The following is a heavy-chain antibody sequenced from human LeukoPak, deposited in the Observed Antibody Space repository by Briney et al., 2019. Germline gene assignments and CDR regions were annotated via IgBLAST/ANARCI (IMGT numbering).Heavy chain of an antibody. J-gene: IGHJ3*02. CDR1: GFTFSSYA. CDR2: ISGSGGSA. D-gene: IGHD5/OR15-5a*01. CDR3: AKPRIVSHHDAFDI. Sequence: GGSLRLSCAASGFTFSSYAMPWARQAPGKGLEWVSTISGSGGSAYYAASVKGRFTSSRDNSKNTLYLQMNSLRAEDTAVYYCAKPRIVSHHDAFDIWGQGTMVTVSS. V-gene: IGHV3-23*01.